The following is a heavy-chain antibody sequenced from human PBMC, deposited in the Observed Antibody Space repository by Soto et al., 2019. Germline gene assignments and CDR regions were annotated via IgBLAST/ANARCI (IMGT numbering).Heavy chain of an antibody. V-gene: IGHV4-59*01. CDR3: ARRYGDSFDY. D-gene: IGHD4-17*01. CDR1: GGYISSYY. Sequence: TSETLSLTCTVSGGYISSYYWSWIRQPPGKGLEWIGYIYYSGSTNYNPSLKSRVTISVDTSKNQFSLKLSSVTAADTAVYYCARRYGDSFDYWGQGTLVTLSS. CDR2: IYYSGST. J-gene: IGHJ4*02.